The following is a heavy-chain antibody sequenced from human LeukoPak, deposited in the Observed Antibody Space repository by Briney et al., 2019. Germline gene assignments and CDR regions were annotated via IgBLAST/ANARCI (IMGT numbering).Heavy chain of an antibody. V-gene: IGHV3-23*01. Sequence: PGGSLRLSSAASGFTFSSYAMSWVRQAPGKGLEWVSAISGSGGSTYYADSVKGRFTISRDNSKNTLYLQMNSLRAEDTAVYYCVKDHPLVPYFDYWGQGTLVTVSS. CDR1: GFTFSSYA. J-gene: IGHJ4*02. CDR3: VKDHPLVPYFDY. D-gene: IGHD6-13*01. CDR2: ISGSGGST.